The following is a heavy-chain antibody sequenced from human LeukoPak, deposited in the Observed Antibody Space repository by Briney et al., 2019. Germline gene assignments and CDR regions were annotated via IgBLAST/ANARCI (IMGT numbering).Heavy chain of an antibody. J-gene: IGHJ5*02. CDR2: IYFGGTT. CDR3: ARHRSDTGGKKGVNWFDP. D-gene: IGHD4-23*01. Sequence: SETLSLTCSVSGGSIKNYYWSWIRQPPGTGLEWLGNIYFGGTTDYNSSLKSRLTISVDTFKNQLSLNLQSVTAADTATYYCARHRSDTGGKKGVNWFDPWGQGTLVTVSS. CDR1: GGSIKNYY. V-gene: IGHV4-59*01.